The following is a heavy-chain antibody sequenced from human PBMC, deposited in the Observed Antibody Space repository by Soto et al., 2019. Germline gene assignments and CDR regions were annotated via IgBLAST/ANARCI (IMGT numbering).Heavy chain of an antibody. J-gene: IGHJ4*02. CDR3: AKDLRPVLMVYAIPDYFDY. D-gene: IGHD2-8*01. CDR1: GFTFSSYA. Sequence: GGSLRLSCAASGFTFSSYAMSWVRQAPGKGLEWVSAISGSGGSTYYADSVKGRFTISRDNSKNTLYLQMNSLRAEDTAVYYCAKDLRPVLMVYAIPDYFDYWGQGTLVTVSS. CDR2: ISGSGGST. V-gene: IGHV3-23*01.